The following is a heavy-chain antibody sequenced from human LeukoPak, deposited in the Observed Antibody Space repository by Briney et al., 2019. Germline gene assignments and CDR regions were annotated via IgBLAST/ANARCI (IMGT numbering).Heavy chain of an antibody. CDR2: IKHSGNT. J-gene: IGHJ4*02. V-gene: IGHV4-38-2*02. CDR3: ARVSGLNNFDS. Sequence: SETLSLACTVSGYSISSGYSWGWIRQPPGKGLEWIGEIKHSGNTNYNTTLKSRVTISLDTSKKQFSLRLYFVTAADTAVYYCARVSGLNNFDSWGQGTLVTVSS. CDR1: GYSISSGYS. D-gene: IGHD1/OR15-1a*01.